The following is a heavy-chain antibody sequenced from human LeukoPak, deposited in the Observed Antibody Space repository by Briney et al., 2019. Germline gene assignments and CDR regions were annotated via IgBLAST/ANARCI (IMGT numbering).Heavy chain of an antibody. J-gene: IGHJ5*01. CDR2: INSDGSGT. D-gene: IGHD4-23*01. CDR3: ARTEGTVAYDS. CDR1: GFTFSSYW. V-gene: IGHV3-74*01. Sequence: GGSLRLSCAASGFTFSSYWMDWVRHAPGKGLVWVSRINSDGSGTIYADSVRGRFTISRDNAKNTLYLQVNSLRAEDTAVYYCARTEGTVAYDSWGQGTLVTVSS.